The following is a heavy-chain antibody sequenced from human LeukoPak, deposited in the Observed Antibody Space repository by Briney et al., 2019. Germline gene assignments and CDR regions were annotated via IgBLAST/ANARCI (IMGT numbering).Heavy chain of an antibody. J-gene: IGHJ6*04. CDR1: GFTFSSYG. CDR2: ISYDGSNK. Sequence: GRSLRLSCAASGFTFSSYGMHWVRQAPGKGPEWVAVISYDGSNKYYADSVKGRFTISRDNSKNTLYLQMNSLRAEDTAVYYCAKDLSSGSMDVWGKGTTVTVSS. D-gene: IGHD2-15*01. V-gene: IGHV3-30*18. CDR3: AKDLSSGSMDV.